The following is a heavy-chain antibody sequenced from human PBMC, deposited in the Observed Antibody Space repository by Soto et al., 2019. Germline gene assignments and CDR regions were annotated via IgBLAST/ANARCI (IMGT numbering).Heavy chain of an antibody. CDR2: MHYSGST. J-gene: IGHJ4*02. D-gene: IGHD6-13*01. CDR3: ARRYSSRFDY. V-gene: IGHV4-59*08. CDR1: DGSITRYH. Sequence: SETLSLTCTVSDGSITRYHWSWIRQPPGKGLEWIGYMHYSGSTNYNPSLKSRVTISVDTSKNQFSLKLSSVTAADTAVYYCARRYSSRFDYWGQGTLVTVSS.